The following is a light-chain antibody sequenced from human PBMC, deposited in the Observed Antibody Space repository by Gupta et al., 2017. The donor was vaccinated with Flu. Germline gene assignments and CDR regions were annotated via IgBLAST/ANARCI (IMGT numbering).Light chain of an antibody. Sequence: DIQMTQSPSTLSASVGDRVTITCRASQSISSWLAWYQQKPGKAPKLLIYKASSVESGVPSRFSGSGSGTEFTLTISSRQPDDFATYYCQHENSSSQTFGQGTKVEIK. J-gene: IGKJ1*01. CDR3: QHENSSSQT. CDR2: KAS. CDR1: QSISSW. V-gene: IGKV1-5*03.